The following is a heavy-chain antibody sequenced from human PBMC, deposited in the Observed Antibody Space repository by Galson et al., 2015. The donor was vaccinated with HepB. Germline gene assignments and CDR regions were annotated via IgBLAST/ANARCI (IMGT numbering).Heavy chain of an antibody. CDR3: AKGGDEAMGIDY. CDR2: ITNTGDTT. V-gene: IGHV3-23*01. J-gene: IGHJ4*02. Sequence: LRLSCAASGFTFSDYAMSWVRQAPGKGLDWVSTITNTGDTTYYADSLRGRFSISRDSSKNTLYLQMNSLRVEDTAIYYCAKGGDEAMGIDYWGQGTLVTVSP. D-gene: IGHD5-18*01. CDR1: GFTFSDYA.